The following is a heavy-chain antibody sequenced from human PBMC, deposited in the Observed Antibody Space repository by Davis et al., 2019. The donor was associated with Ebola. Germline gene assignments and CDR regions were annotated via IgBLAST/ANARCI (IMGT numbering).Heavy chain of an antibody. CDR2: IYYRGST. V-gene: IGHV4-61*08. CDR3: ARDAVLSRGELDF. CDR1: GGSVSSGGHY. J-gene: IGHJ4*02. D-gene: IGHD3-10*01. Sequence: SETLSLPCTVPGGSVSSGGHYWSWIRQPPGKGLEWIAYIYYRGSTNYNPSLQSRVAISVDTSKNQFSLKLSSVTAADTAVYYCARDAVLSRGELDFWGQGTLVTISS.